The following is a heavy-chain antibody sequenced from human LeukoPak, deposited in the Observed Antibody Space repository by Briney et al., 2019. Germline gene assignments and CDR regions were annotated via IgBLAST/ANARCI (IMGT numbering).Heavy chain of an antibody. CDR3: ATAAAGTSLRDNWFDP. J-gene: IGHJ5*02. CDR2: FDPEDGET. CDR1: GYTLTELS. D-gene: IGHD6-13*01. V-gene: IGHV1-24*01. Sequence: ASVKVSCKVSGYTLTELSMHWVRRAPGKGLEWMGGFDPEDGETIYAQKFQGRVTMTEDTSTDTAYMELSSLRSEDTAVYYCATAAAGTSLRDNWFDPWGQGTLVTVSS.